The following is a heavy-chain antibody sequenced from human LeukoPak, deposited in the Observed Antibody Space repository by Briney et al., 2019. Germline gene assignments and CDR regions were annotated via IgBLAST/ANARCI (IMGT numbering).Heavy chain of an antibody. V-gene: IGHV1-2*02. J-gene: IGHJ6*03. CDR2: INPNSGGT. CDR1: GYTFTGYY. CDR3: ARDVYMDV. Sequence: EASVTVSCKASGYTFTGYYMHWVRQAPGQGLEWMGWINPNSGGTNYAQKFQGRVTMTRDTSISTAYMELSRLRSDDTAAYYCARDVYMDVWGKGTTVTVSS.